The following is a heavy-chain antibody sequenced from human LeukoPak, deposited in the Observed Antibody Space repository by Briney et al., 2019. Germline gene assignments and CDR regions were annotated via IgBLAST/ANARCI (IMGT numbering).Heavy chain of an antibody. V-gene: IGHV3-11*01. J-gene: IGHJ4*02. CDR1: GFTFSDYY. CDR2: ISSSGSTI. CDR3: ARARAEYSSSSLDY. Sequence: PGGSLRLSCAASGFTFSDYYMSWIRQAPGKGLEWVSYISSSGSTIFYADSVKGRFTISRDNAKNSLYLQMNSLRAEDTAVYYCARARAEYSSSSLDYWGQGTLVTVSS. D-gene: IGHD6-6*01.